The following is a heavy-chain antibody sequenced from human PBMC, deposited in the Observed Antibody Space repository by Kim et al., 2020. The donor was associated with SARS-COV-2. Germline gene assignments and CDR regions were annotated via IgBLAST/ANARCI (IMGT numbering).Heavy chain of an antibody. D-gene: IGHD3-10*01. V-gene: IGHV3-30*04. Sequence: GGSLRLSCAASGFTFSSYAMHWVRQAPGKGLEWVAVISYDGSNKYYADSVKGRFTISRDNSKNTLYLQMNSLRAEDTAVYYCARENYYGSWSFYYYYYYGMYVWRQGTTVTVSS. J-gene: IGHJ6*02. CDR1: GFTFSSYA. CDR2: ISYDGSNK. CDR3: ARENYYGSWSFYYYYYYGMYV.